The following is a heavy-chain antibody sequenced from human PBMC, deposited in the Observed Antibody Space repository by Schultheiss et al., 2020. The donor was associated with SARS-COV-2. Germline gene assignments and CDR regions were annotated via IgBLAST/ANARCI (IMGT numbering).Heavy chain of an antibody. D-gene: IGHD6-13*01. V-gene: IGHV4-59*12. Sequence: SETLSLTCTVSGASIGSFYLSWIRQSPGKGLEWIGYIYYSGSTNYNPSLKSRVTISVDTSKNQFSLKLSSVTAADTAVYYCARDLGIAAAGRGNWFDPWGQGTLVTVSS. CDR2: IYYSGST. J-gene: IGHJ5*02. CDR1: GASIGSFY. CDR3: ARDLGIAAAGRGNWFDP.